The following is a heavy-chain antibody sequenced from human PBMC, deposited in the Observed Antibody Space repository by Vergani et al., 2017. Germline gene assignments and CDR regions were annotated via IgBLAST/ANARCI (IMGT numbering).Heavy chain of an antibody. Sequence: QVQLVQSGAEVKKPGASVKVSCKASGYTFTSYAMHWVRQAPGQRLEWMGWINAGNGNTIYSQKFQGRVTITRDTSASTAYMELSSLRSEDTAVYYCARSITMVRGVIFFFDYWGQGTLVTVSS. V-gene: IGHV1-3*01. J-gene: IGHJ4*02. CDR2: INAGNGNT. CDR1: GYTFTSYA. CDR3: ARSITMVRGVIFFFDY. D-gene: IGHD3-10*01.